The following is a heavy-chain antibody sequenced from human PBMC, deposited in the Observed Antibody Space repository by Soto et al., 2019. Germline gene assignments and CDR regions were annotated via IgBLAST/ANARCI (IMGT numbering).Heavy chain of an antibody. D-gene: IGHD6-13*01. CDR2: ISAYNGNT. CDR3: ARDPGIAAAGQYWYFDL. Sequence: ASVKVSCKASGGTFSSYAISWVRQAPGQGLEWMGWISAYNGNTNYAQKLQGRVTMTTDTSTSTAYMELRSLRSDDTAVYYCARDPGIAAAGQYWYFDLWGRGTLVTVSS. CDR1: GGTFSSYA. J-gene: IGHJ2*01. V-gene: IGHV1-18*01.